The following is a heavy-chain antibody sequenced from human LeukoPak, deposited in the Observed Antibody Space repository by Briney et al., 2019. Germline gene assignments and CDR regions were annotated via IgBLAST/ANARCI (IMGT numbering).Heavy chain of an antibody. CDR2: ISWNSGSI. CDR3: AKDNMGGGNSGYDKGGLDY. D-gene: IGHD5-12*01. Sequence: GGSLRLSCAASGFTFDDYAMHWVRQAPGKGLEWVSGISWNSGSIGYADSVKGRFTISRDNAKNSLYLQMNSLRAEDTALYYCAKDNMGGGNSGYDKGGLDYWGQGTLVTVSS. V-gene: IGHV3-9*01. J-gene: IGHJ4*02. CDR1: GFTFDDYA.